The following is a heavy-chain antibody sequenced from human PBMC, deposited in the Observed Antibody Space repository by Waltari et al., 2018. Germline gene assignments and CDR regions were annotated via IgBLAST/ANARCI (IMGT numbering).Heavy chain of an antibody. J-gene: IGHJ4*02. V-gene: IGHV3-7*04. Sequence: EVQLVESGGGLVQPGGSLRLSCTASGFIFGSFWMSWVRQAPGRGLEWVAKIRGDGSETYYVDSMMGRFTISRDNAKKSLYLQMNSLRAEDTAVYYCARGGSARFDYWGRGTLVAVSS. CDR3: ARGGSARFDY. CDR1: GFIFGSFW. CDR2: IRGDGSET.